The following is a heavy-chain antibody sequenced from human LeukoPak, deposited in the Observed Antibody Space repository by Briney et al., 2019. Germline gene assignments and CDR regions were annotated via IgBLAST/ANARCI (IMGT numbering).Heavy chain of an antibody. Sequence: SGTLSLTCTVSDGSISGGTYYWGWIRQPPGKGLEWIGSVSYSATTYYKSSLKSRVTISVDTSKNQFSLYLNSVTAADTAVYYCARHGGYIYLIWFDPWGQGTLVTVPS. CDR3: ARHGGYIYLIWFDP. V-gene: IGHV4-39*01. D-gene: IGHD6-19*01. CDR2: VSYSATT. CDR1: DGSISGGTYY. J-gene: IGHJ5*01.